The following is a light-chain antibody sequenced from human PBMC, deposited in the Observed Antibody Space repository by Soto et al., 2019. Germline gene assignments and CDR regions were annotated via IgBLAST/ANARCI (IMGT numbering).Light chain of an antibody. CDR1: QSVSSY. CDR3: QQRSNWPPMYT. CDR2: DAS. V-gene: IGKV3-11*01. J-gene: IGKJ2*01. Sequence: EIVLTQSPATLSLSPGERATLSCRASQSVSSYLAWYQQKPGQAPRLLIYDASNRATGIPARFSGSGSGTDFTLNISSLEREDFAVYYCQQRSNWPPMYTFGQGTKLEIK.